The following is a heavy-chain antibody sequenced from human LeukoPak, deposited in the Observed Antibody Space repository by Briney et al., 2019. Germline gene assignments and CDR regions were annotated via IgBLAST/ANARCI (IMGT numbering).Heavy chain of an antibody. V-gene: IGHV3-23*01. CDR3: AKDAAGPEY. Sequence: GGSLRLSCAVSGLTFSDYSMAWVRQAPGKGLFWVSGISAGGGSTHYADSVKGRFTISRDNSRNTLYLQMNSLSAEDTAVYYCAKDAAGPEYWGQGTLVTVSS. J-gene: IGHJ4*02. D-gene: IGHD6-13*01. CDR1: GLTFSDYS. CDR2: ISAGGGST.